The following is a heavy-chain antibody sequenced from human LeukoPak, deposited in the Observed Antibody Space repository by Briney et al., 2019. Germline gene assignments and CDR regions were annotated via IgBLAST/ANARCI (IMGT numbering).Heavy chain of an antibody. V-gene: IGHV3-21*01. D-gene: IGHD3-10*01. J-gene: IGHJ4*02. CDR3: ARDPCGSGSPYFDC. Sequence: GGSLRLSCAASGFTFSSYSMNWVRQAPGKGLEWVSSISSSSSYIYYADSVKGRFTISRDNAKNSLYLQMNSLRAEDTAVYYCARDPCGSGSPYFDCWGQGTLVTVSS. CDR1: GFTFSSYS. CDR2: ISSSSSYI.